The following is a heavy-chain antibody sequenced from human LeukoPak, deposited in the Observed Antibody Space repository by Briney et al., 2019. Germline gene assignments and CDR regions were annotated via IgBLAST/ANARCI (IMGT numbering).Heavy chain of an antibody. CDR3: ARVAINDYGDYFDY. Sequence: SGGSLRLSCAVSGFTVSGNYMSWVRQAPGKGLEWVSLIYSGGTTYYADSVKGRFTISRDNAKNSLYLQMNSLRAEDTAVYYCARVAINDYGDYFDYWGQGTLVTVSS. D-gene: IGHD4-17*01. CDR1: GFTVSGNY. V-gene: IGHV3-53*01. CDR2: IYSGGTT. J-gene: IGHJ4*02.